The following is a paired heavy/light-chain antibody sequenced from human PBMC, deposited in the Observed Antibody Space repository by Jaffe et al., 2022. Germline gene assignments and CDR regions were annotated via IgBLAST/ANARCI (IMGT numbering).Light chain of an antibody. CDR2: GAS. CDR3: QQYGTTGASA. V-gene: IGKV1-5*03. CDR1: QSVGSW. Sequence: DIQVTQSPSTLSASVGDRVTITCRASQSVGSWLAWYQQRPGKAPNLLIYGASTLESGVPSRFSGSGSGTEFTLTISSLQPDDFATYYCQQYGTTGASAFGQGTKVEIK. J-gene: IGKJ1*01.
Heavy chain of an antibody. V-gene: IGHV3-23*01. D-gene: IGHD4-17*01. CDR2: ISSSGDET. Sequence: EVQLLESGGGLVQPGGSLRLSCAASGFTFTTYAMSWVRQAPGKGLEWVSTISSSGDETYHADSVKGRFTISRDNSKNTLYLQMHTLRADDTAVYYCAKEKWTTNQGDDFDYWGQGTLVTVSS. J-gene: IGHJ4*02. CDR3: AKEKWTTNQGDDFDY. CDR1: GFTFTTYA.